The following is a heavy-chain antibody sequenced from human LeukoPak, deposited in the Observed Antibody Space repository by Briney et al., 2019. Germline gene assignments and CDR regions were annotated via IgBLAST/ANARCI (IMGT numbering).Heavy chain of an antibody. D-gene: IGHD3-22*01. CDR1: GGTFTSYV. CDR2: IIPILGIA. J-gene: IGHJ4*02. Sequence: SVKVSCKASGGTFTSYVISWVRQAPGQGLEWMGRIIPILGIAKYAQKFRGRVTITADKSTTTAYMELSSLRSEDTAVYYCAREVGDSSGYSFDYWGQGTLVTVSS. V-gene: IGHV1-69*04. CDR3: AREVGDSSGYSFDY.